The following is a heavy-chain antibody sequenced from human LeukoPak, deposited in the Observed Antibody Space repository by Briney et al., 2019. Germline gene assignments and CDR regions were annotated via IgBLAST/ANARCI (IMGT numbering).Heavy chain of an antibody. CDR2: INHSGST. J-gene: IGHJ3*02. CDR1: GGSFSGYY. V-gene: IGHV4-34*01. Sequence: SETLSLTCAVYGGSFSGYYWSWIRQPPGKGLEWIGEINHSGSTNYNPSLKSRVTISVDTSKNQFSLKLSSVTAADTAVYYCAREKRGVVIKAFDIWGQGTMVTVSS. CDR3: AREKRGVVIKAFDI. D-gene: IGHD3-3*01.